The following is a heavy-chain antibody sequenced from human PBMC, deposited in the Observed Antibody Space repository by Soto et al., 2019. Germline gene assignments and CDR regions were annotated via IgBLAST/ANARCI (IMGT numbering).Heavy chain of an antibody. CDR3: TTATFSWFDP. Sequence: GGSLRLSCAASGFTFDTYVMHWVRQAPGRGLEWVALIWYDGSNKYYGDSVKGRFTISRDNSKNTLYLQMNSLKTEDTAVYYCTTATFSWFDPWGQGTLVTVSS. V-gene: IGHV3-33*01. CDR1: GFTFDTYV. D-gene: IGHD3-16*01. J-gene: IGHJ5*02. CDR2: IWYDGSNK.